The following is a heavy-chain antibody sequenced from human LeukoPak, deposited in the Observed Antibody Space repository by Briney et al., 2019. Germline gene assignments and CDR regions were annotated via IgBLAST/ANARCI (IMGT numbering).Heavy chain of an antibody. CDR3: ARGTHDAFDI. D-gene: IGHD2-15*01. CDR1: GFTFNSFS. J-gene: IGHJ3*02. Sequence: GGSLRLSCAAPGFTFNSFSMSWVRQAPGKGLEWVSYISSSSTTIYYADSVKGRFTISRDNAKNSLYLQMNSLRDEDTAVYYCARGTHDAFDIWGQGTMVTVSS. CDR2: ISSSSTTI. V-gene: IGHV3-48*02.